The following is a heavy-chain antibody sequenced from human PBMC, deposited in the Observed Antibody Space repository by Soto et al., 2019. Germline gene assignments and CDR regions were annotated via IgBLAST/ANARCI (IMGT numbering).Heavy chain of an antibody. CDR2: INPSGGST. CDR1: GYTFTIYY. Sequence: ASVKVSCKASGYTFTIYYMHWVRQAPGQGLEWMGIINPSGGSTSYAQKFQGRVTMTRDTSTSTVYMELSSLRSEDTAVYYCARDRAPVVVTAMGPFDYWGQGTLVTVSS. J-gene: IGHJ4*02. D-gene: IGHD2-21*02. CDR3: ARDRAPVVVTAMGPFDY. V-gene: IGHV1-46*01.